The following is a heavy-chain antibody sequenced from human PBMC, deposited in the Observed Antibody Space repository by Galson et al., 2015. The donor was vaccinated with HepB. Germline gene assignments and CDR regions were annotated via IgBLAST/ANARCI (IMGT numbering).Heavy chain of an antibody. J-gene: IGHJ5*02. Sequence: SVKVSCKASGYTFRHYATNWVRQAPGQGLEWLGWINTNTGNPTYAQGFTGRFVFSLDTSVNTAYLQISSLKTEDTAVYYCVSDGGNNWLDPWGQGTLVTVSS. CDR3: VSDGGNNWLDP. CDR1: GYTFRHYA. CDR2: INTNTGNP. D-gene: IGHD4-23*01. V-gene: IGHV7-4-1*02.